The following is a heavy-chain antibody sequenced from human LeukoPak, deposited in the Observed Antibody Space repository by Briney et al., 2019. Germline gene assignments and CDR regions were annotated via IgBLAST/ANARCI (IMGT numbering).Heavy chain of an antibody. CDR2: INPSGGST. CDR3: APTIFGDHDAFDI. J-gene: IGHJ3*02. Sequence: ASVKVSCKASGYTFTSYYMHWVRQAPGQGLEWMGIINPSGGSTSCAQKFQGRVTMTRDTSTSTVYMELSSLRSEDTAVYYCAPTIFGDHDAFDIWGQGTMVTVSS. D-gene: IGHD3-3*01. V-gene: IGHV1-46*03. CDR1: GYTFTSYY.